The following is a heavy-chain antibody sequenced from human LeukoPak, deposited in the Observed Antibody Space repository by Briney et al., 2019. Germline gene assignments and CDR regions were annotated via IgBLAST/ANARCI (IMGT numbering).Heavy chain of an antibody. Sequence: GESLKISCKCSGYSFTSYWIAWVRQMPGKGLEWMGIIYPGDSDTRYSPSFQGQVTISADRSISTAYLQWSSLKASDTAMCYCTRQAYGDYMYLDYWGQGTLLTVSS. CDR3: TRQAYGDYMYLDY. D-gene: IGHD4-17*01. CDR1: GYSFTSYW. CDR2: IYPGDSDT. V-gene: IGHV5-51*01. J-gene: IGHJ4*02.